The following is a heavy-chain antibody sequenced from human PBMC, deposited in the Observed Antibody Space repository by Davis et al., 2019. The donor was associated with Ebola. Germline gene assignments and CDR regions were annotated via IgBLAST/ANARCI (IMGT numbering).Heavy chain of an antibody. Sequence: GGSLRLSCAASGFTFSDYYMSWIRQAPGKGLEWVSSISSYSDYLYYADSVKGRFTISRDNAKTSLYLQMNSLRAEDTAVYYCAKDLSSSNYGSGRTFDFWGQGTLVTVSS. CDR3: AKDLSSSNYGSGRTFDF. CDR2: ISSYSDYL. D-gene: IGHD3-10*01. CDR1: GFTFSDYY. V-gene: IGHV3-11*06. J-gene: IGHJ4*02.